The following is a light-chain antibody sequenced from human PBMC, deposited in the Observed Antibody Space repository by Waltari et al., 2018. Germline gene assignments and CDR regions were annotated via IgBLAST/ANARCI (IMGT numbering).Light chain of an antibody. J-gene: IGLJ3*02. V-gene: IGLV6-57*03. Sequence: FMLTQPHSVSESPGKTVTISCTRSSGSIASNYVQGFQQRPGSAPTTVIYEDYQRPSGVPDRFSGSIDSSSNSASLTISGLKTEDEADYYCQSYDGINWMFGGGTKLTVL. CDR2: EDY. CDR3: QSYDGINWM. CDR1: SGSIASNY.